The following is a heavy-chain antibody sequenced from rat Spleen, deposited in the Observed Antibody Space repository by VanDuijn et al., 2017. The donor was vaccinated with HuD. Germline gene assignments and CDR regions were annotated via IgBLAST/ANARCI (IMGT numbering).Heavy chain of an antibody. J-gene: IGHJ3*01. CDR1: GFTFNNYW. D-gene: IGHD1-4*01. CDR2: ISNTGGGT. CDR3: AREGSRGGWFAY. V-gene: IGHV5-31*01. Sequence: EVQLVESGGGLVQPGRSRKLSCVASGFTFNNYWMTWIRQAPGKGLEWVASISNTGGGTYYPDSVKGRFTISRENARNTLYLEMNSLRSEDTATYYCAREGSRGGWFAYWGQGTLVTVSS.